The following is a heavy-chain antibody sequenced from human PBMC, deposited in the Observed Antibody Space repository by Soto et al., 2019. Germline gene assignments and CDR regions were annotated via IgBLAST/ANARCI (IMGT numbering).Heavy chain of an antibody. V-gene: IGHV1-69*13. CDR1: GGTFSSYA. CDR2: IIPIFGTA. J-gene: IGHJ4*02. D-gene: IGHD3-22*01. Sequence: SVKVSCKASGGTFSSYAISWVRQAPGQGLEWMGGIIPIFGTANYAQKFQGRVTITADESTSTAYMELSSLRSEDTAVYYCARGTPYYDISGYSPTFFDYWGQGTIVTVSS. CDR3: ARGTPYYDISGYSPTFFDY.